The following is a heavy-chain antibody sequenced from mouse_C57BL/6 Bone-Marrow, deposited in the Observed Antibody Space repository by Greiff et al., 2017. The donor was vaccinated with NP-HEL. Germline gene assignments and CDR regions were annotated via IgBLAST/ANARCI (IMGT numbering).Heavy chain of an antibody. CDR1: GFTFSSYA. D-gene: IGHD2-1*01. CDR3: TRVIYYGNYGVYYFDY. V-gene: IGHV5-9-1*02. J-gene: IGHJ2*01. CDR2: ISSGGDYI. Sequence: EVKLVESGEGLVKPGGSLKLSCAASGFTFSSYAMSWVRQTPEKRLEWVAYISSGGDYIYYADTVKGRFTISRDNARNTLYLQMSSLKSEDTAMYYCTRVIYYGNYGVYYFDYWGQGTTLTVSS.